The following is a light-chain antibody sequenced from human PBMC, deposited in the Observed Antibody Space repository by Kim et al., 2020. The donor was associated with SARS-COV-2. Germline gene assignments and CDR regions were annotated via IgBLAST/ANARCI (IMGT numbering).Light chain of an antibody. CDR2: AVS. Sequence: GQSLTISCPGTSSHVGGYNYFSWYPHYPRKAPKLIISAVSRRPSGVSPRFSGSTSLNPASLTISGLQAEDESGYFCSSYTSSTTWVFGGGTQLTVL. J-gene: IGLJ3*02. CDR3: SSYTSSTTWV. CDR1: SSHVGGYNY. V-gene: IGLV2-14*03.